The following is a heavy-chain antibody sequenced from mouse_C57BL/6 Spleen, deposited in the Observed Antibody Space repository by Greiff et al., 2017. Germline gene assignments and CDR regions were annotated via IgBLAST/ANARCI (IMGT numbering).Heavy chain of an antibody. J-gene: IGHJ2*01. V-gene: IGHV1-72*01. CDR3: ARYYYGSSYYFDY. Sequence: QVQLQQPGAELVKPGASVKLSCKASGYTFTSYWMHWVKQRPGRGLEWIGRIDPNGGVTKYNEKFKGKVTMTEDKPSSTAYMQLSSLTSEDSAVYYCARYYYGSSYYFDYWGQGTTLTVSS. D-gene: IGHD1-1*01. CDR1: GYTFTSYW. CDR2: IDPNGGVT.